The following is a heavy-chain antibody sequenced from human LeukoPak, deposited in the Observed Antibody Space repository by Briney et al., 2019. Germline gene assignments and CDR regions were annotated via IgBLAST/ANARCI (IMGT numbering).Heavy chain of an antibody. CDR2: INHSGST. Sequence: SETLSLTCAVYGGSFSGYYWSWIRQPPGKGLEWIGEINHSGSTNYNPSLKSRVTIPVDTSKNQFSLKLSSVTAADTAVYYCARGSNSSSFRGFDYWGQGTLVTVSS. J-gene: IGHJ4*02. CDR3: ARGSNSSSFRGFDY. D-gene: IGHD6-6*01. CDR1: GGSFSGYY. V-gene: IGHV4-34*01.